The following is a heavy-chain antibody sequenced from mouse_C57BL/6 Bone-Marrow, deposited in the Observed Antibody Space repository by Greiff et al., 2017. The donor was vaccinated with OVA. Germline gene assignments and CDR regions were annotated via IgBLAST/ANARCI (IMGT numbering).Heavy chain of an antibody. CDR2: INYDGSST. Sequence: EVQVAESEGGLVQPGSSMKLSCTASGFTFSDYYMAWVRQVPEKGLEWVANINYDGSSTYYLDSLKSRFIISRDNAKNILYLQMSSLKSEDTATYYCARTYYGNPYFDYWGQGTTLTVSS. CDR3: ARTYYGNPYFDY. D-gene: IGHD2-10*01. CDR1: GFTFSDYY. V-gene: IGHV5-16*01. J-gene: IGHJ2*01.